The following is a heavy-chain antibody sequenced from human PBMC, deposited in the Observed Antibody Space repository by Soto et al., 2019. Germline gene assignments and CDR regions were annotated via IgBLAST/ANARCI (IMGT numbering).Heavy chain of an antibody. CDR2: IIPIFGTT. V-gene: IGHV1-69*01. CDR1: GGTFSNYP. Sequence: VQLVQSGAEVKKPGSSVKVSCKASGGTFSNYPFIWVRQAPGQGLDWMGGIIPIFGTTDYGQRFQVRVTITADESTNTAYMELSSLRSDDTAVYYCARGLYCGGGCYSHFDYWGQGTRVTFSS. CDR3: ARGLYCGGGCYSHFDY. D-gene: IGHD2-21*02. J-gene: IGHJ4*02.